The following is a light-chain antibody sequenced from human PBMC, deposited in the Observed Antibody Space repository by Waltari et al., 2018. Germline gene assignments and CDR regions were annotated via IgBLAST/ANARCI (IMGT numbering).Light chain of an antibody. CDR1: QSVISS. CDR2: RAS. V-gene: IGKV3-15*01. CDR3: QQYIDWPLT. J-gene: IGKJ4*01. Sequence: EIVMTQSPATLSVSPGERVTLSCRASQSVISSLACYQQKPGQAPKVLLYRASTRATGIPARFSGSGSGTEFTRTISSLQSEDFAVYYCQQYIDWPLTFGGGTKVEIK.